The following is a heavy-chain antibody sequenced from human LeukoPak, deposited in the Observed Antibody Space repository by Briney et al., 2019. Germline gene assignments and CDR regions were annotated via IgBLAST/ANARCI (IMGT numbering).Heavy chain of an antibody. CDR1: GFSFSNYW. D-gene: IGHD6-13*01. CDR2: IKQDGSEK. J-gene: IGHJ5*02. V-gene: IGHV3-7*01. CDR3: ARGGIAAVEGLNNWFDP. Sequence: GGSLRLSCAASGFSFSNYWMSWVRQAPGKGLEWVANIKQDGSEKYYVGSVKGRFTISRDNAKKSLYLQMNSLRAEDTAVYYCARGGIAAVEGLNNWFDPWGQGTLVTVSS.